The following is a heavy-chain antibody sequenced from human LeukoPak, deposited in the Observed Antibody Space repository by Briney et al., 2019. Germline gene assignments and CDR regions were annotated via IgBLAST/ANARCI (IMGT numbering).Heavy chain of an antibody. Sequence: GGSLRLSCAASGFTFSSYGMHWVRQAPGKGLEWVAVISYDGSNKYYADSVKGRFTISRDNSKNTLYLQMNSLRAEDTAVYYCAVDGGSYYYYGMDVWGQGTTVTVSS. CDR3: AVDGGSYYYYGMDV. D-gene: IGHD4-23*01. V-gene: IGHV3-30*03. CDR1: GFTFSSYG. CDR2: ISYDGSNK. J-gene: IGHJ6*02.